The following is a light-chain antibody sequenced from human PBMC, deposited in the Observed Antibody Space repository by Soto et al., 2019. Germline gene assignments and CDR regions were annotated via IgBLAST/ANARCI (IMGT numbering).Light chain of an antibody. CDR3: ATWDSHTHTV. CDR1: SGHSSYI. J-gene: IGLJ3*02. Sequence: QSVLTQSSSASASLGSSVKLTCTLSSGHSSYIIAWHQQQPGKAPRYLMKLEGSGSYNKGSGVPDRFSGSSSGADRYLTISTLPFEDEADYYCATWDSHTHTVFGGGTKLTVL. CDR2: LEGSGSY. V-gene: IGLV4-60*02.